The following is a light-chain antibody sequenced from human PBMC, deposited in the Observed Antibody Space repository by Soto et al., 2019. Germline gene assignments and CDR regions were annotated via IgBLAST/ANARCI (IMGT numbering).Light chain of an antibody. CDR1: SSYVGGYNY. J-gene: IGLJ1*01. CDR2: DVS. CDR3: SSYTSSSTLV. Sequence: QPVLTQPASGSGSPGQSITISCTRTSSYVGGYNYVSWYQQHPGKAPKLMIYDVSNRPSGVSNRFSGSKSGNTASLTISGLQAEDEADYYCSSYTSSSTLVFGTGTKVPV. V-gene: IGLV2-14*01.